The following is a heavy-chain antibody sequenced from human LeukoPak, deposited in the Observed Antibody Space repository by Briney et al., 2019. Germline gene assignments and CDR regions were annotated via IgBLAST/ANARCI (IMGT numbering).Heavy chain of an antibody. CDR2: IIPIFGTA. CDR1: GGTFSSYA. J-gene: IGHJ4*02. Sequence: ASVKVSCKASGGTFSSYAISWVRQAPGQGLEWMGGIIPIFGTANYAQKFQGRVTITTDESTSTAYMELSSLRSDDTAVYYCARVTPGTYVDTAMVDYWGQGTLVTVSS. CDR3: ARVTPGTYVDTAMVDY. V-gene: IGHV1-69*05. D-gene: IGHD5-18*01.